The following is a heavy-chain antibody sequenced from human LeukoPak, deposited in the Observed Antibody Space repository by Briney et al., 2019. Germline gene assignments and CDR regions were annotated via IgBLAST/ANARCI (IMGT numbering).Heavy chain of an antibody. Sequence: GGSLRLSCTASGFSFGDYTMSWFRQAPGKGLEWVSYISSSGSTIYYADSVKGRFTISRDNGKNSVYLQMNSLRADDTGVYYCASFINFWGLGTLVTVSS. J-gene: IGHJ4*02. CDR1: GFSFGDYT. CDR2: ISSSGSTI. V-gene: IGHV3-48*03. D-gene: IGHD3-16*02. CDR3: ASFINF.